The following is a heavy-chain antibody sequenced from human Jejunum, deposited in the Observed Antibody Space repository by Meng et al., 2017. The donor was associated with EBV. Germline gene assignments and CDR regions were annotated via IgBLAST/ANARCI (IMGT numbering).Heavy chain of an antibody. CDR1: GGSIRSPNW. D-gene: IGHD6-13*01. CDR2: IYHTGST. V-gene: IGHV4-4*02. CDR3: AREVSNTSSWGSFDY. J-gene: IGHJ4*02. Sequence: GPGPVXXXGTLXXXCGASGGSIRSPNWWHWVRQAPGEGLEWIGEIYHTGSTNYNPSLKSRVTMSLDQSKNQFSMKLTSVTAADTAVYFCAREVSNTSSWGSFDYWGQGALVTVSS.